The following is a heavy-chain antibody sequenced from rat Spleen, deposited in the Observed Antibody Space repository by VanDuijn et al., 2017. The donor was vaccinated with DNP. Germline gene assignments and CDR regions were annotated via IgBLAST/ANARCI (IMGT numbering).Heavy chain of an antibody. Sequence: EVQLVESGGGLVQPGRSLKLSCVASGFTFSDYYMAWVRQAPTKGLVLVAYIRYDGGFTYHGDSVKGRFTISRDNAKNTLYLQMNSLRSEDMATYYCARWNSGHFDYWGQGVMVPVSS. CDR2: IRYDGGFT. D-gene: IGHD4-3*01. V-gene: IGHV5-22*01. J-gene: IGHJ2*01. CDR1: GFTFSDYY. CDR3: ARWNSGHFDY.